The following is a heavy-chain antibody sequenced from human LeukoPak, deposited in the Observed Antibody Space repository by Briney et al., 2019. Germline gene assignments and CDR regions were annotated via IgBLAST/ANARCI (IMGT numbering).Heavy chain of an antibody. V-gene: IGHV1-18*01. D-gene: IGHD1-26*01. CDR2: ISAYDGET. CDR1: GHRFTSYG. J-gene: IGHJ4*02. CDR3: ARGGKNYFDF. Sequence: ASVKVSCKAYGHRFTSYGISWEREAHGRGLEWVGYISAYDGETRYAQKFQGRVTLTTDTSTGTVYMEMRRLRSDDTAVYYCARGGKNYFDFWAQGTLVSVSS.